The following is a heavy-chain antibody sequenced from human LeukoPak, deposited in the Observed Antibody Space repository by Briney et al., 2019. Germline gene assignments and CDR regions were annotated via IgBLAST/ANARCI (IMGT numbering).Heavy chain of an antibody. V-gene: IGHV3-33*06. CDR2: IWYDGSNK. J-gene: IGHJ3*02. CDR1: GFTFSSYG. D-gene: IGHD2-8*01. Sequence: GGSLRLSCAASGFTFSSYGMHWVRQAPGKGLEWVAVIWYDGSNKYYADSVKGRFTISRDNSKNTLYLQMNSLRAEDTAVYYCAKGGYCTNGVCYTDDVFDIWGQGTMVTVSS. CDR3: AKGGYCTNGVCYTDDVFDI.